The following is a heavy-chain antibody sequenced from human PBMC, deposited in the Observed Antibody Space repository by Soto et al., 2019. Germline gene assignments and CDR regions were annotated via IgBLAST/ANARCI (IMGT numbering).Heavy chain of an antibody. Sequence: QVQLVESGGGLVRPGGSLRLSCAASGFTFRDYDMSWIRQAPGKGLEWVSCISSSGTVTNYADSVKGRFTISRDNAQNSLYGVMNSLRVEDTAMYYCARKGPRAARPNHWGQGTLVTVSS. V-gene: IGHV3-11*01. J-gene: IGHJ5*02. CDR1: GFTFRDYD. D-gene: IGHD6-6*01. CDR3: ARKGPRAARPNH. CDR2: ISSSGTVT.